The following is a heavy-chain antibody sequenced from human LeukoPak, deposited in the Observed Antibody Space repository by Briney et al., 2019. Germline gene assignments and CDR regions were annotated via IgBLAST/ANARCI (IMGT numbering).Heavy chain of an antibody. J-gene: IGHJ4*02. D-gene: IGHD2-2*01. CDR1: GYTFTKYP. CDR2: ISAYNGNT. Sequence: ASVKVSCKASGYTFTKYPINWVRQAPGQGLEWMGWISAYNGNTNYAQKLQGRVTMTTDTSTSTAYMELRSLRSDDTAVYYCARDTPHEYPVDYWGQGTLVTASS. CDR3: ARDTPHEYPVDY. V-gene: IGHV1-18*01.